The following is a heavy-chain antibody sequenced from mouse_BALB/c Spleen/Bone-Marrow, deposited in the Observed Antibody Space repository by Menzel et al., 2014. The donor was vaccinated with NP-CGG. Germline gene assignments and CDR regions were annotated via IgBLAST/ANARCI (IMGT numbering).Heavy chain of an antibody. J-gene: IGHJ2*01. D-gene: IGHD3-1*01. CDR3: TTLARTNFDY. CDR2: IYPGNSDT. CDR1: GYTFSNYW. V-gene: IGHV1-5*01. Sequence: EVQRVESGTVLARPGAAVKMSYKASGYTFSNYWMHWVKRRPGQGLEWIGTIYPGNSDTTYNQKFKGKAKLTAVTSTSTAYMDLSSLTNEDSAVYYCTTLARTNFDYWGQGTTLTVSS.